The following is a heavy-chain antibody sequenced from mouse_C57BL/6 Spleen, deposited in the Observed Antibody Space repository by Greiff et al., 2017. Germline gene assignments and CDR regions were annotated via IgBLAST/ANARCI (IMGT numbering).Heavy chain of an antibody. CDR3: ARDGRFDY. CDR2: IDPSDSYT. Sequence: QVQLQQPGAELVMPGASVKLSCKASGYTFTSYWMHWVKQRPGQGLEWIGEIDPSDSYTTYNQKFKGKSTWTVDKSSSTAYMQLSSLTSEDSAVYYCARDGRFDYWGQGTTLTVSS. V-gene: IGHV1-69*01. CDR1: GYTFTSYW. D-gene: IGHD1-1*01. J-gene: IGHJ2*01.